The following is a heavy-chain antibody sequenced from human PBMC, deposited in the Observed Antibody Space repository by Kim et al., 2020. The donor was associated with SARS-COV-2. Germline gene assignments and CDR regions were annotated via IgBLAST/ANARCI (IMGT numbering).Heavy chain of an antibody. V-gene: IGHV4-59*01. CDR1: GGSISSYY. Sequence: SETLSLTCTVSGGSISSYYWSWIRQPPGKGLEWIGYIYYSGSTSYNPSLKSRVTISVDTSKNQFSLKLSSVTAADTAVYYCAREYGGSNWFDPWGQGTLVTVSS. D-gene: IGHD5-12*01. CDR3: AREYGGSNWFDP. J-gene: IGHJ5*02. CDR2: IYYSGST.